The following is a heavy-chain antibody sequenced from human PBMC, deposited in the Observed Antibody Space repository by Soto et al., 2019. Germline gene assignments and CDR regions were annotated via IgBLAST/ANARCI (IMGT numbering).Heavy chain of an antibody. CDR1: GGSISSYY. CDR3: ARLSGGHFHS. CDR2: IYYTGST. V-gene: IGHV4-59*01. Sequence: SETLSLTCSVSGGSISSYYWSWIRQPPGKGLEWIAYIYYTGSTNYNPSLKSRVTISVETSKNQFSLKVRSVTAADAAVYYCARLSGGHFHSWGQGTLVTASS. J-gene: IGHJ4*02. D-gene: IGHD7-27*01.